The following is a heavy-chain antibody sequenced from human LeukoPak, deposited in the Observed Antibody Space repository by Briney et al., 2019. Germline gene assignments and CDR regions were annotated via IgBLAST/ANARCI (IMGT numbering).Heavy chain of an antibody. D-gene: IGHD1-1*01. CDR3: AQRVPNEYYFDY. V-gene: IGHV3-30*02. Sequence: PGGSLRLSCAASGFTFSSYGMHWVRQAPGKGLEWVAFIRYDGSNKYYADSVKGRFTISRDNSKITLYLQMNSLRAEDTAVYYCAQRVPNEYYFDYWGQGTLVTVSS. J-gene: IGHJ4*02. CDR1: GFTFSSYG. CDR2: IRYDGSNK.